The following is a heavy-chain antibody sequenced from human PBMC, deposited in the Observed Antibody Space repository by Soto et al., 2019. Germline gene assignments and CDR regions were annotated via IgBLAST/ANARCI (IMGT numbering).Heavy chain of an antibody. CDR2: IRSKAYGGAT. Sequence: EVQLVESGGGLVQPGRSLRLSCTGSGCTFGDFAMSWFRQAPGKGLEWVGVIRSKAYGGATEYDASVKGRFTISRDDSKSIAYLQMNSLKTEDTAIYYCVRRKYLDYWGQGTLVTVSS. CDR1: GCTFGDFA. V-gene: IGHV3-49*03. CDR3: VRRKYLDY. J-gene: IGHJ4*02.